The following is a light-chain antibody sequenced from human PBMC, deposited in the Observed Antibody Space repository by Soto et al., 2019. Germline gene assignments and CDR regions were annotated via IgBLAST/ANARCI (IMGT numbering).Light chain of an antibody. CDR3: QQYNNWPPLT. V-gene: IGKV3-15*01. CDR1: QSVSSN. CDR2: GAS. J-gene: IGKJ4*01. Sequence: EIVLTQSPGTLSLSPGERATLSCRASQSVSSNYFAWYQQKPGQAPRLLIYGASTRATGIPARFSGSGSGTEFTLTISSLQSEDFAVYYCQQYNNWPPLTFGGGTKVDIK.